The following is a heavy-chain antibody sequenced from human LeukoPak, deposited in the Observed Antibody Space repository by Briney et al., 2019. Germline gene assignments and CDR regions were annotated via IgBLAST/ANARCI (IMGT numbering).Heavy chain of an antibody. CDR1: GFTFSDYY. CDR3: ARVAEAGTFRRRLGGKYYFDY. Sequence: GGSLRLSCAASGFTFSDYYMSWIRQAPGKGLEWVSYISSSGSTIYYADSVKGRFTISRDNAKNSLYLQMNSLRAEDTAVYYCARVAEAGTFRRRLGGKYYFDYWGQGTLVTVSS. J-gene: IGHJ4*02. V-gene: IGHV3-11*04. D-gene: IGHD6-19*01. CDR2: ISSSGSTI.